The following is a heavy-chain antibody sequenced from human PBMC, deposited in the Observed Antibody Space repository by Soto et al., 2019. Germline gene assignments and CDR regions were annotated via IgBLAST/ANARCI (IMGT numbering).Heavy chain of an antibody. CDR1: GDSVSSNSAA. Sequence: PSQTLSLTCATSGDSVSSNSAAWNWIRQSPSRGLEWLGRTYYRSKWYNDYAVSVKSRITINPDTSKNQFSLQLNSVTPEDTAVYYCARELDILTGYYTPNYYYYGMDVWGQGTTVTVSS. J-gene: IGHJ6*02. CDR2: TYYRSKWYN. CDR3: ARELDILTGYYTPNYYYYGMDV. V-gene: IGHV6-1*01. D-gene: IGHD3-9*01.